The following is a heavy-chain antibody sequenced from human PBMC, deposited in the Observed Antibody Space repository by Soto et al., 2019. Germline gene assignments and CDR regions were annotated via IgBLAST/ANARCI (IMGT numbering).Heavy chain of an antibody. CDR2: IYYSGST. Sequence: SETLSLTCTVSGGSVSSGSYYWSWIRQPPGKGLEWIGYIYYSGSTNYNPSLKSRVTISVDTSKNQFSLKLSSVTAADTAVYYCARQNRITIFGVVIISWFDPWGQGTLVTVSS. CDR3: ARQNRITIFGVVIISWFDP. D-gene: IGHD3-3*01. V-gene: IGHV4-61*01. J-gene: IGHJ5*02. CDR1: GGSVSSGSYY.